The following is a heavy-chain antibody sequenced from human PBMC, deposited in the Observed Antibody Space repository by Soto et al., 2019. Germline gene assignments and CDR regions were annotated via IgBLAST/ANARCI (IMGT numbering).Heavy chain of an antibody. D-gene: IGHD3-3*01. Sequence: ASVKVSCKASGYTFTSYAMHWVRQAPGQRLEWMGWINAGNGNTKYSQKFQGRVTITRDTSASTAYMELSSLRSEDTAVYYCARADDYDFWSGYYTQNWFDPSGQGTLVTVSS. CDR3: ARADDYDFWSGYYTQNWFDP. CDR1: GYTFTSYA. CDR2: INAGNGNT. J-gene: IGHJ5*02. V-gene: IGHV1-3*01.